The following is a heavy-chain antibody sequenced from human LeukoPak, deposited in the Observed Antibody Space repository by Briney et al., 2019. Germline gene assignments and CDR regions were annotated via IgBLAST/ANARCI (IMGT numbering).Heavy chain of an antibody. V-gene: IGHV3-21*01. CDR2: ISSSTSYI. Sequence: GGSLRLSCAPSGFTFSSYWMHWVRQAPGKGRVWVSSISSSTSYIYYADSVKGRYTISRDNAKNSLYLQMNSLRPEDTAVYYCARENSGSYYQFDCWGQGTLVTVSS. CDR3: ARENSGSYYQFDC. J-gene: IGHJ4*02. CDR1: GFTFSSYW. D-gene: IGHD1-26*01.